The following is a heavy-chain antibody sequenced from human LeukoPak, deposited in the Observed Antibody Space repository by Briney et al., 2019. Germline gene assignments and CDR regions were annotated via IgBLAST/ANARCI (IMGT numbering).Heavy chain of an antibody. Sequence: GGSLRLSCAASGFTFSSYAMHWVRQAPGKGLEWVAVISYDGSNKYYADPVKGRFTISRDNSRNTVYLLINSLRAEDTAVYYCGKTTVGYSSGQKPAWPVDYWGQGTLVTVSS. D-gene: IGHD5-18*01. V-gene: IGHV3-30*04. CDR3: GKTTVGYSSGQKPAWPVDY. CDR1: GFTFSSYA. CDR2: ISYDGSNK. J-gene: IGHJ4*02.